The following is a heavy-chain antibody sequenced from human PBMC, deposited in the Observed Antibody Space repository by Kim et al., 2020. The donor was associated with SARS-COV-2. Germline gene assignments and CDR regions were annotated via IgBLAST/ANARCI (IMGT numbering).Heavy chain of an antibody. D-gene: IGHD3-3*01. V-gene: IGHV4-31*03. J-gene: IGHJ6*02. CDR2: IHHSGAT. Sequence: SETLSLTCTVSGASINSGGYYWSWVRQDPGKGLEWIGYIHHSGATYFNPAFNRRIHISIDTSKNQFSLRLHSVTAADTAIYFCARGQDFGVAPNFYGMDVWGQGTTGTVSS. CDR1: GASINSGGYY. CDR3: ARGQDFGVAPNFYGMDV.